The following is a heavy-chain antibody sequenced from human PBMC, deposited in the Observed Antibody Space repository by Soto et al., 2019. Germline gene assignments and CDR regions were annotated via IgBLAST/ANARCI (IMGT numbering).Heavy chain of an antibody. D-gene: IGHD2-21*02. Sequence: PGGSLRLSCAASGFTFSSYSMNWVRQAPGKGLEWVSSISSSSSYIYYADSVKGRFTISRDNAKNSLYLQMNSLRAEDKAVYYCERGGYCGGDCSPHWGQGTLVTVSS. CDR3: ERGGYCGGDCSPH. V-gene: IGHV3-21*01. CDR2: ISSSSSYI. CDR1: GFTFSSYS. J-gene: IGHJ4*02.